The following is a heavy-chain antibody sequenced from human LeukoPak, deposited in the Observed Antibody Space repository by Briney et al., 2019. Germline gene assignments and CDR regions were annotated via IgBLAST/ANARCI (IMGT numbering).Heavy chain of an antibody. Sequence: GGSLRLSCAASGFTVSSNYMSWVRQAPGKGLEWVSVFYKGGNTYYAYSVTGPFTISRDNSKNTVSLHMNSLRVEDTAVYYCARGDGYNFFDSWGQGTLVTVSS. CDR1: GFTVSSNY. D-gene: IGHD5-24*01. J-gene: IGHJ4*02. V-gene: IGHV3-53*01. CDR2: FYKGGNT. CDR3: ARGDGYNFFDS.